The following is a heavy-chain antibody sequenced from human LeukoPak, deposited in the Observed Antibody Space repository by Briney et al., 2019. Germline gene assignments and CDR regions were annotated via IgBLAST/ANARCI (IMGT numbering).Heavy chain of an antibody. D-gene: IGHD3-22*01. J-gene: IGHJ1*01. CDR3: ARGITMID. Sequence: SETLSLTCTVSGASINTYYWTWIRQPPGKGLEWIGYIYYSGSTSYNPSLKSRVTMSVDTSRTQFSLKLSSVTVADTAVYYCARGITMIDWGQGTLVTVSS. V-gene: IGHV4-59*01. CDR2: IYYSGST. CDR1: GASINTYY.